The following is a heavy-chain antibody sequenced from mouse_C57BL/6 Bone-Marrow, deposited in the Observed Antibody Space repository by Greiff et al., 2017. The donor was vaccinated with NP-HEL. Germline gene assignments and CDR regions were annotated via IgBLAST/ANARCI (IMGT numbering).Heavy chain of an antibody. CDR3: ARYSPIYYYGSIGYFDV. CDR1: GFTFTDYY. J-gene: IGHJ1*03. Sequence: EVQVVESGGGLVQPGGSLSLSCAASGFTFTDYYMSWVRQPPGKALEWLGFIRNKANGYTTEYSASVKGRFTISRDNSQSILYLQMNALRAEDSATYYCARYSPIYYYGSIGYFDVWGTGTTVTVSS. V-gene: IGHV7-3*01. CDR2: IRNKANGYTT. D-gene: IGHD1-1*01.